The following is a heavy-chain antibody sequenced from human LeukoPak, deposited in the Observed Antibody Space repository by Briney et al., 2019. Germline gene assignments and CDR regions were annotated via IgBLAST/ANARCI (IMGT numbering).Heavy chain of an antibody. CDR3: ARVVPAAIGAPNFDY. V-gene: IGHV4-34*01. CDR1: GGSFRGYY. Sequence: SETLSLTCAVYGGSFRGYYWSWLRQPPGKGLEWMGEINNSGSNNYNPSLKSRVTISVDTSKNHFSLKLSSVTAADTAVYYCARVVPAAIGAPNFDYWGQGTLVTVSS. CDR2: INNSGSN. D-gene: IGHD2-2*02. J-gene: IGHJ4*02.